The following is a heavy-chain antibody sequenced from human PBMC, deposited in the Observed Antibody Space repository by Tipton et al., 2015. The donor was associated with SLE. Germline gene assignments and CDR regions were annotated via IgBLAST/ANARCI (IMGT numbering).Heavy chain of an antibody. V-gene: IGHV4-34*01. J-gene: IGHJ4*02. CDR3: RLITITSLLDY. D-gene: IGHD3-16*01. CDR2: INHSGST. CDR1: GGSFSGYY. Sequence: TLSLTCAVYGGSFSGYYWSWIRQPPGKGLEWIGEINHSGSTNYNPSLKSRVTISVDTSKNQFSLKLSSVTAADTAVYYCRLITITSLLDYWGQGTLVTVSS.